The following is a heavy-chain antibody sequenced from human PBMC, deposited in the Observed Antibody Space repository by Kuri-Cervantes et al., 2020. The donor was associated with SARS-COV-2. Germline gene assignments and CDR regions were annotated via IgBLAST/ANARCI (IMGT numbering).Heavy chain of an antibody. Sequence: SETLSLTCGVSGGSISSVGYSWNWIRQPPGKGLEWIGYIYQSGATLYNPSVKSRVTMSIDKSKNQFTLKLRSVTAADTTVYYCARDRYFDYLRVNFFDYWGQGSLVTVSS. D-gene: IGHD3-9*01. J-gene: IGHJ4*02. CDR3: ARDRYFDYLRVNFFDY. CDR1: GGSISSVGYS. V-gene: IGHV4-30-2*01. CDR2: IYQSGAT.